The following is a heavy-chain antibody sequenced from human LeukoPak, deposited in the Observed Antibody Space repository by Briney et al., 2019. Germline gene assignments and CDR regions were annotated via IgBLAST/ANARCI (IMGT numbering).Heavy chain of an antibody. J-gene: IGHJ6*04. CDR1: GFTFSSYG. CDR2: IRYDGSNK. V-gene: IGHV3-30*02. CDR3: AKDNGMDV. Sequence: GGSPRLSCAASGFTFSSYGVHWVRQVPGKGLEWVAFIRYDGSNKYYADSVKGRFTISRDNSKNTLYLQMNSLRAEDTAVYYCAKDNGMDVWGKGTTVTISS.